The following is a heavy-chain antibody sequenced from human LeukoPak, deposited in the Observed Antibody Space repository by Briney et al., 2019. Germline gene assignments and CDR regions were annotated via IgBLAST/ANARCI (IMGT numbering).Heavy chain of an antibody. J-gene: IGHJ4*02. CDR2: IYTDGKT. Sequence: PGGSLRLSCTVSGFTVTSNYMTWVRQAPGKGLEWVSVIYTDGKTYYADSVKGRFSISRDNSKNTLFLQMKSLRAEDTAVFYCAKGGARLHSYYFDYWGQGTLVTVSS. D-gene: IGHD1-26*01. CDR1: GFTVTSNY. V-gene: IGHV3-66*01. CDR3: AKGGARLHSYYFDY.